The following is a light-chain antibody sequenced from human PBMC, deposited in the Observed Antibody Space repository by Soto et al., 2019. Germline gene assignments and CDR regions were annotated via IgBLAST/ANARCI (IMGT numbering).Light chain of an antibody. J-gene: IGKJ5*01. CDR3: HHYRDSLSIT. V-gene: IGKV3-20*01. Sequence: EVVLTQSPGTLSLSPGERVTLSCRASQRICGNYLAWYQHKPGQAPRLLISGTYTRATGIPDRFSGKRTGTDFRLANIRLEPGDFAVYYCHHYRDSLSITFDQGTRLET. CDR1: QRICGNY. CDR2: GTY.